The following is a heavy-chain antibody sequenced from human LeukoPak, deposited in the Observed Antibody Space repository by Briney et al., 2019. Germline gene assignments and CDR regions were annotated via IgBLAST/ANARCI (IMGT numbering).Heavy chain of an antibody. CDR1: GGSISSGSYY. J-gene: IGHJ6*03. V-gene: IGHV4-61*02. Sequence: PSQTLSLTCTVSGGSISSGSYYWSWIRQPAVKGLEWIGRIYTSGSTNYNPSLKSRGTMSVGTSKNQFSLKLSSVTAADTAVYYCARDPPVVAARPYCYYMDVWGKGTTVTVSS. D-gene: IGHD2-15*01. CDR3: ARDPPVVAARPYCYYMDV. CDR2: IYTSGST.